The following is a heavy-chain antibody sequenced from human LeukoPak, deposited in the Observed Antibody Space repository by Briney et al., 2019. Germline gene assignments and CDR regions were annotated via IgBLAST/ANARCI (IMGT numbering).Heavy chain of an antibody. V-gene: IGHV3-23*01. CDR2: ISSGGGGT. CDR3: AAYSSCDY. CDR1: GFTFSRYG. Sequence: GGSLRLSCAASGFTFSRYGTSWVRQAPGKGLEWVSAISSGGGGTYYADSVKGRFTISRDNSKNTLYLQMNSLRAEDTAVYYCAAYSSCDYWGQGTLVTVSS. J-gene: IGHJ4*02. D-gene: IGHD6-6*01.